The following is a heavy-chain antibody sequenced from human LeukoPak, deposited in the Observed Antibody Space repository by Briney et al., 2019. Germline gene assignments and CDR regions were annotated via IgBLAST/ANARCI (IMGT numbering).Heavy chain of an antibody. D-gene: IGHD3-9*01. CDR2: IYYSGST. Sequence: SETLSLTCTVSGGSISSYYWSWIRQPPGKGLEWIGYIYYSGSTNYNPSLKSRVTISVDTSKNQFSLKLSSVTAADTAVYYCARAVYDILTGSNWFDPWGQGTLVTVSS. CDR1: GGSISSYY. V-gene: IGHV4-59*12. CDR3: ARAVYDILTGSNWFDP. J-gene: IGHJ5*02.